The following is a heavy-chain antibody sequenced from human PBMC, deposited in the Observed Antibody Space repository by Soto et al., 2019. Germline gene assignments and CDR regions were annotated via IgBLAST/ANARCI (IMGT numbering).Heavy chain of an antibody. J-gene: IGHJ2*01. CDR2: VSGSGDAT. CDR1: GFTFTNFA. V-gene: IGHV3-23*01. D-gene: IGHD3-3*01. CDR3: AKGVNYDLWSGYPPVFHLYFDV. Sequence: EVQLLESGGGLVQPGGSLRLSCATSGFTFTNFAMNWVRQAPGKGLEWVSVVSGSGDATYYADSVKGRFVVSRDNSKNTLYLQMNNLRAEDTAIYFRAKGVNYDLWSGYPPVFHLYFDVWGRGTLVPVSS.